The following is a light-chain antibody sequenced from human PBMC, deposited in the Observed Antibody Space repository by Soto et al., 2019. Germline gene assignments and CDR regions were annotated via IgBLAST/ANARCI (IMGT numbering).Light chain of an antibody. CDR2: LKGDGSH. CDR1: SGHSTNA. J-gene: IGLJ2*01. CDR3: QTWGSGIVV. V-gene: IGLV4-69*01. Sequence: QLVLTQSPSASASLGASVRLTCTLSSGHSTNAIAWYRQQPEKGPRYLMNLKGDGSHIKGDGIPDRFSGSSSGAERYLTISSLQSEDEADYYCQTWGSGIVVFGGGTQLTVL.